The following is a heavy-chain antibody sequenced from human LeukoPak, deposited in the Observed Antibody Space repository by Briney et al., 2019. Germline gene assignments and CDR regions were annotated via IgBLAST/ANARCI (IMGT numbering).Heavy chain of an antibody. J-gene: IGHJ4*02. CDR2: ISGSGGST. Sequence: PGGSLRLSCAASGFTFSTYGMTWVRQAPGKGLEWVSAISGSGGSTYYADSVKGRFTISRDNSKNTLYLQMNSLRAEDTAVYYCAKNLQSSGGSDCWGQGTLVNVSS. CDR3: AKNLQSSGGSDC. V-gene: IGHV3-23*01. D-gene: IGHD1-26*01. CDR1: GFTFSTYG.